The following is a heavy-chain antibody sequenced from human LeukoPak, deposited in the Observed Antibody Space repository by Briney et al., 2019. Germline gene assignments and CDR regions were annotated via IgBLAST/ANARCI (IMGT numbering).Heavy chain of an antibody. V-gene: IGHV1-69*04. CDR2: IIPILGIA. CDR1: GGTFSSYA. Sequence: SVKVSCRASGGTFSSYAISWVRQAPGQGLEWMGRIIPILGIANYAQKFQGRATITADKSTSTAYMELSSLRSEDTAVYYCARSFSYYGMDVWGQGTTVTVSS. J-gene: IGHJ6*02. CDR3: ARSFSYYGMDV.